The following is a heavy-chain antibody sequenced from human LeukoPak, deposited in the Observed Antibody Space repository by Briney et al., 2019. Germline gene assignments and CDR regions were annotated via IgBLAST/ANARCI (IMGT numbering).Heavy chain of an antibody. CDR2: IKQDGSEK. J-gene: IGHJ6*03. CDR1: GFTFSSYW. D-gene: IGHD6-13*01. CDR3: ARDGRSSWYYHYYYYYMDV. Sequence: GGSLRLSCAASGFTFSSYWMSWVRQAPGKGLEWVANIKQDGSEKYYVDSVKGRFTISRDNAKNSLYLQMNSLRAEDTAVYYCARDGRSSWYYHYYYYYMDVWGKGTTVTVSS. V-gene: IGHV3-7*01.